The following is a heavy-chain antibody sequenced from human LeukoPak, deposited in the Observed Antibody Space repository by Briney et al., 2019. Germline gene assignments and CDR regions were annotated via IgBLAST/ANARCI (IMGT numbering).Heavy chain of an antibody. Sequence: PGGSLRLSCAASGFTVSSNYMSWVRQAPGKRLEWVSAIGGGADYTFYADSVTGRFTISRDNSKNTLYLQMNSLRAEDTAVYYCAKELVSRSSLSFDYWGQGTRVTVSS. V-gene: IGHV3-23*01. D-gene: IGHD2-2*01. CDR2: IGGGADYT. J-gene: IGHJ4*02. CDR1: GFTVSSNY. CDR3: AKELVSRSSLSFDY.